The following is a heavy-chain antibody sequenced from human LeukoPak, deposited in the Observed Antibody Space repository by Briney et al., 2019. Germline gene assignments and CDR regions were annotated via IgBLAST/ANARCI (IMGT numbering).Heavy chain of an antibody. CDR1: GYTFTSYG. Sequence: GASVKVSCKVSGYTFTSYGISWVRQAPGQGLEWMGWIIPNNGGTNYAQKFQGRVTMTRDTSLSTGYMELSRLRSDDTAVFYCAKDLRVGSGWSDASDIWGQGTMVTVTS. CDR3: AKDLRVGSGWSDASDI. J-gene: IGHJ3*02. CDR2: IIPNNGGT. V-gene: IGHV1-2*02. D-gene: IGHD6-19*01.